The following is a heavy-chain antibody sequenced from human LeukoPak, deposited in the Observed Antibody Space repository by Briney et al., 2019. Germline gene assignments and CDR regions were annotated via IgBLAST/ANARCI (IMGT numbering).Heavy chain of an antibody. D-gene: IGHD5-24*01. CDR2: IYYSGST. CDR3: ARGAGWLPLV. J-gene: IGHJ4*02. CDR1: GGSISSHY. V-gene: IGHV4-59*11. Sequence: SETLSLTCTVSGGSISSHYWSWIRKPPGKGLEWIGDIYYSGSTNYNPSLKSRVTISVDTSKSQFSLKLSSVTAADTAVYYCARGAGWLPLVWGQGTLVTVSS.